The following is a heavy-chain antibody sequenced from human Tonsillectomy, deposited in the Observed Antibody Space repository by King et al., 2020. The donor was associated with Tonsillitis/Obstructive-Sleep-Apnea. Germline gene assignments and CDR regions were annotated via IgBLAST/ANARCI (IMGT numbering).Heavy chain of an antibody. CDR3: TKVERQYCSTSSCQFDY. CDR2: ISWNSGII. D-gene: IGHD2-2*01. CDR1: GFTFDDYA. Sequence: VQLVESGGGLVQPGRSLRLSCAASGFTFDDYAMHWVRQAPGKGLEWVSGISWNSGIIPYADSVKGRFTISRDNAKNFLYLQMNSLGAEDTAFYYCTKVERQYCSTSSCQFDYWGQGTLVAVSS. J-gene: IGHJ4*02. V-gene: IGHV3-9*01.